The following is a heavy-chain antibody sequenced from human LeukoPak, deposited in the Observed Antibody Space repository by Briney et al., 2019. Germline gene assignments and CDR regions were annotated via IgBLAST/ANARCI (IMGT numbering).Heavy chain of an antibody. Sequence: GGSLRLSCAASGFTFSSYSMNWVRQAPGKGLEWVSSISSSSYIYYADSVKGRFTISRDNAKNSLYLQMNSLRAEDTAVYYCARVKRSSWYFDYWGQGTLVTVSS. V-gene: IGHV3-21*01. J-gene: IGHJ4*02. CDR3: ARVKRSSWYFDY. D-gene: IGHD6-13*01. CDR2: ISSSSYI. CDR1: GFTFSSYS.